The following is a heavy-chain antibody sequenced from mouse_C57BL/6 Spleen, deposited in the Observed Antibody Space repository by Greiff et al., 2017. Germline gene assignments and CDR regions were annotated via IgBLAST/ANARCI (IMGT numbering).Heavy chain of an antibody. J-gene: IGHJ3*01. CDR2: IYPGDGDT. CDR1: GYAFSSSW. CDR3: ARAGTTVPTY. V-gene: IGHV1-82*01. D-gene: IGHD1-1*01. Sequence: QVQLQQSGPELVKPGASVKISCKASGYAFSSSWMNWVKQRPGQGLEWIGRIYPGDGDTNYNGKFKGKATLTADKSSSTAYMQLSSLTSEDSAVYGCARAGTTVPTYWGQGTLVTVSA.